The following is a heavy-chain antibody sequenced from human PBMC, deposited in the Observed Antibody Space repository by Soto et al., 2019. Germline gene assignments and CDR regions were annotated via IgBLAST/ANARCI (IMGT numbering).Heavy chain of an antibody. D-gene: IGHD3-9*01. Sequence: QITLKESGPTLVRPTQPLTLTCAFSGFSLSTSGVGVGWIRQPPGKALEWLAVIYWDDSKHYSPSLRRRLAITKDTSKNQVVLTMTNMDPLDTGTYYCAHKGPEDWPLDYWGQGTLVTVSS. CDR3: AHKGPEDWPLDY. J-gene: IGHJ4*02. V-gene: IGHV2-5*02. CDR2: IYWDDSK. CDR1: GFSLSTSGVG.